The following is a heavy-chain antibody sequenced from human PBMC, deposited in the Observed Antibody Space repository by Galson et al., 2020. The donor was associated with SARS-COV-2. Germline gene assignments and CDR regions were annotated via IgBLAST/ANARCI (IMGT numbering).Heavy chain of an antibody. CDR3: ARGPKAGGAMATSSD. Sequence: GESLKISCAASGFTFSSHAMHWVRQAPGKGLEYVSGISYNGGSTYYANSVKGRFTISRDNSKNTLYLQMGSLRVEDMAMYYCARGPKAGGAMATSSDWCLGTLVIVSS. V-gene: IGHV3-64*01. CDR1: GFTFSSHA. D-gene: IGHD3-16*01. CDR2: ISYNGGST. J-gene: IGHJ4*02.